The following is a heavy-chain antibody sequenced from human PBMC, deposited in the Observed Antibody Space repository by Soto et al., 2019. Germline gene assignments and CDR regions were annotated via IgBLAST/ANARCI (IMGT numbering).Heavy chain of an antibody. CDR1: GYTFTSYD. Sequence: ASVKVSCKASGYTFTSYDINWVRQATGQGLEWKGWMNPNSGNTGYAQKFQGRVTMTRNTSISTAYMELSSLRSEDTAVYYCARGLLGRFLEYYYYYMDVWGKGTTVTVSS. CDR3: ARGLLGRFLEYYYYYMDV. V-gene: IGHV1-8*01. J-gene: IGHJ6*03. CDR2: MNPNSGNT. D-gene: IGHD3-3*01.